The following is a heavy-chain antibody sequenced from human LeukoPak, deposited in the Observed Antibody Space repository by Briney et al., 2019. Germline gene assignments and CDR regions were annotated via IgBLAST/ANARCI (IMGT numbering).Heavy chain of an antibody. CDR2: IIPILGIA. CDR3: ARVRRFYSGYDYDY. J-gene: IGHJ4*02. Sequence: GASVKVSCKASGYTFTGYYMHWVRQAPGQGLEWMGRIIPILGIANYAQKFQGRVTITADKSTSTAYMELSSLRSEDTAVYYCARVRRFYSGYDYDYWGQGTLVTVSS. D-gene: IGHD5-12*01. V-gene: IGHV1-69*04. CDR1: GYTFTGYY.